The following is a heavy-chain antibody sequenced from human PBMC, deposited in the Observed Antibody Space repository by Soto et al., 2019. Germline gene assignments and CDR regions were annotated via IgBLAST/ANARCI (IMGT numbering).Heavy chain of an antibody. CDR3: VKDESINWYSGHFRH. CDR1: GFTFDDYA. D-gene: IGHD6-13*01. Sequence: EVQLVGSGGGLVQPGRSLRLSCAASGFTFDDYAMHWVRQVPGKGLEWVSGINWNSGSIGYGDSVNGRFAISRDNAKNSLHLQMNSLSAEDTAFYYCVKDESINWYSGHFRHWGQGTLVTVSS. CDR2: INWNSGSI. J-gene: IGHJ1*01. V-gene: IGHV3-9*01.